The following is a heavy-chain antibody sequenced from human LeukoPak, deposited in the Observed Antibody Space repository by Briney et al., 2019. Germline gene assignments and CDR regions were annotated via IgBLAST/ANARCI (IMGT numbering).Heavy chain of an antibody. CDR3: ARDLMGEDNY. CDR1: GFG. J-gene: IGHJ4*02. V-gene: IGHV3-33*01. Sequence: GGSLRLSCAASGFGMHWVRQAPGKGLEWEAIIWYDGSNKYYSDSVKGRFTISRDNSKNTLYLQMNSLRAEDTAVYYCARDLMGEDNYWGQGTLVTVSS. CDR2: IWYDGSNK. D-gene: IGHD1-26*01.